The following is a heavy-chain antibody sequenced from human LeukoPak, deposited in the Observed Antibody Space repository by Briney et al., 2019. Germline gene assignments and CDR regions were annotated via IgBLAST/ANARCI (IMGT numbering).Heavy chain of an antibody. V-gene: IGHV3-64D*06. Sequence: GGSLRLSCAASGFTFGSYAMSWVRQAPGKGLEYVSAISSNGDNTYYADSVKGRFTISRDNSKNTLYLQMSSLRADGTAVYYCVRGTGYWGQGTLVTVSS. J-gene: IGHJ4*02. CDR3: VRGTGY. CDR1: GFTFGSYA. CDR2: ISSNGDNT.